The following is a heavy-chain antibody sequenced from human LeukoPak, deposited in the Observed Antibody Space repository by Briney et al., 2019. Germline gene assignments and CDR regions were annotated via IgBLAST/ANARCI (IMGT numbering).Heavy chain of an antibody. V-gene: IGHV4-31*03. D-gene: IGHD6-13*01. J-gene: IGHJ4*02. Sequence: SETLSLTCTVSGGSISIGGYYWSWIRQHPGKGLEWIGYIYYSGSTYYNPSLKSRVTISVDTSKNQFSLKLSSVTAADTAVYYCARGQYRSSSWYEEWYYFDYWGQGTLVTVSS. CDR1: GGSISIGGYY. CDR3: ARGQYRSSSWYEEWYYFDY. CDR2: IYYSGST.